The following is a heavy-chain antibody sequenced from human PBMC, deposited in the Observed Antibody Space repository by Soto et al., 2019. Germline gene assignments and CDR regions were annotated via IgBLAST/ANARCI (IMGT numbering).Heavy chain of an antibody. D-gene: IGHD2-15*01. CDR2: ISAYNGNT. CDR3: AREIVVVVAAHRQNPADYYYGMDV. Sequence: ASVKVSCKASGYTFTSYGISWVRQAPGQGLEWMGWISAYNGNTNYAQKLQGRVTMTTDTSTSTAYMELSSLRSEDTAVYYCAREIVVVVAAHRQNPADYYYGMDVWGQGTTVTVSS. CDR1: GYTFTSYG. V-gene: IGHV1-18*01. J-gene: IGHJ6*02.